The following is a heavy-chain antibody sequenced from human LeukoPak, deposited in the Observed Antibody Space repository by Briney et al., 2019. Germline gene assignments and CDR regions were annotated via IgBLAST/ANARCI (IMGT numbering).Heavy chain of an antibody. J-gene: IGHJ5*02. CDR2: INPNSGGT. V-gene: IGHV1-2*02. Sequence: ASVKVSCKASGYTFTSYYMHWVRQAPGQGLEWMGWINPNSGGTNYAQKFQGRVTMTRDTSISTAYMELSRLRSDDTAVYYCARLRGSGYSPPAGRRGWFDPWGQGTLVTVSS. D-gene: IGHD3-3*01. CDR1: GYTFTSYY. CDR3: ARLRGSGYSPPAGRRGWFDP.